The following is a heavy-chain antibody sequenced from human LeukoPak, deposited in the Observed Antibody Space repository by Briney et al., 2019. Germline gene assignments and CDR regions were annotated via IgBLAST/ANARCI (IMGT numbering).Heavy chain of an antibody. D-gene: IGHD3-22*01. CDR3: ARGLYRYYDSSGYHTRGAFDI. V-gene: IGHV1-18*01. CDR2: ISAYNGNT. J-gene: IGHJ3*02. CDR1: GYTFTSYG. Sequence: ASVKVSCKASGYTFTSYGISWVRQAPGQGLEWMGWISAYNGNTNYAQKFQGRVTITRNTSISTAYMELSSLRSEDTAVYYCARGLYRYYDSSGYHTRGAFDIWGQGSMVTVSS.